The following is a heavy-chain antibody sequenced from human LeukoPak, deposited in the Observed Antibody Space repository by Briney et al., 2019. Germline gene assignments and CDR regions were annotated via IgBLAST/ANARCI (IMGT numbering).Heavy chain of an antibody. CDR1: GYTFICYY. J-gene: IGHJ5*02. Sequence: GASVKVSCKASGYTFICYYMHWVRQAPGQGLEWMGWINPNSGDTNYAQKFQGRVTMTRDTSISTAYMELSRLRSDDTAVYYCATGYYDSSGYYFSGVWFDPWGQGTLVTVSS. V-gene: IGHV1-2*02. CDR2: INPNSGDT. D-gene: IGHD3-22*01. CDR3: ATGYYDSSGYYFSGVWFDP.